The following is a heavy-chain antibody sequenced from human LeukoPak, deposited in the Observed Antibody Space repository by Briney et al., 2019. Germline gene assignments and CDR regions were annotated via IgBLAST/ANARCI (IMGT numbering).Heavy chain of an antibody. Sequence: GGSLRLSCAASGLTFSTYWMSWVRQAPGKGLEWVANIKQDGSEKYYVDSVKGRFTISRDNAKNSLYLQMNSLRDEDTAVYYCAREGGAGSGSYYSAFDIWGQGTMVTVSS. V-gene: IGHV3-7*01. CDR2: IKQDGSEK. J-gene: IGHJ3*02. CDR3: AREGGAGSGSYYSAFDI. CDR1: GLTFSTYW. D-gene: IGHD1-26*01.